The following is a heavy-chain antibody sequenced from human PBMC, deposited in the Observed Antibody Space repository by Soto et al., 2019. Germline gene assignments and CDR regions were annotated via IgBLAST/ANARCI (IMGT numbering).Heavy chain of an antibody. CDR2: INHSGST. V-gene: IGHV4-34*01. J-gene: IGHJ5*02. Sequence: SETLSLTCAVYGGSFSGYYWSWIRQPPGKGLEWIGEINHSGSTNYNPSLKSRVTISVDTSKNQFSLKLSSVTAADTAVYYCARGNQYYYGSGSYYNNGFDPWGQGTLVTVSS. CDR3: ARGNQYYYGSGSYYNNGFDP. CDR1: GGSFSGYY. D-gene: IGHD3-10*01.